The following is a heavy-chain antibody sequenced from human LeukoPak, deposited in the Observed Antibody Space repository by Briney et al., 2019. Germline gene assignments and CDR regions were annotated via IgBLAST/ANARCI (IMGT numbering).Heavy chain of an antibody. CDR3: ARAFMTTVTTDYYCYCYMDV. CDR2: ISSNGGST. V-gene: IGHV3-64*01. D-gene: IGHD4-11*01. Sequence: GGSLRLSCAASGFTFSSYAMHWVRQAPGKGLEYVSAISSNGGSTYYANSVKGRFTISRDNSKNTLYLQMGSLRAEDMAVYYCARAFMTTVTTDYYCYCYMDVWGKGTTVTVSS. CDR1: GFTFSSYA. J-gene: IGHJ6*03.